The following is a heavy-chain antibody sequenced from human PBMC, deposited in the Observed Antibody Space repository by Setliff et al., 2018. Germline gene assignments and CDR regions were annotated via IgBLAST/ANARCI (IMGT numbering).Heavy chain of an antibody. V-gene: IGHV1-46*01. CDR2: LNPGGGSS. D-gene: IGHD6-13*01. Sequence: ASVKVSCKASGYTFTGYYMHWVRQAPGQGLEWMGILNPGGGSSSSAQRFQGRVTMTRDTSTNTAYMELNSLTSNDTAVYYCARAGLAAAGRKGVLDHWGQGTLVTVSS. J-gene: IGHJ4*02. CDR1: GYTFTGYY. CDR3: ARAGLAAAGRKGVLDH.